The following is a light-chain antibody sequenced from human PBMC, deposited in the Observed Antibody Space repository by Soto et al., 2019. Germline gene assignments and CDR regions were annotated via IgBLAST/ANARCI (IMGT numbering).Light chain of an antibody. J-gene: IGKJ5*01. CDR1: QTVTRNY. CDR2: GAA. Sequence: EIVLTQSPGTLSLSPGERATLSCRASQTVTRNYLAWHQQKPGQTPRLLVYGAASRATGIPDRFSGSGSGTDFTLTISRLEPEDFAVYYCQQHGSSPITFGQGTRLEI. CDR3: QQHGSSPIT. V-gene: IGKV3-20*01.